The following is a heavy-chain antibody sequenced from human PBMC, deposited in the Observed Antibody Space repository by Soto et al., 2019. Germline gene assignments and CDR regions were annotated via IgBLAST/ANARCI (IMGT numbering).Heavy chain of an antibody. Sequence: EVLSLTSIVAGASLSVYYWSWIRQPAGKGLEWIGRVYTNGATNYNPSLTSRVTVSVDTSRNQFSLNLRFVTAADTAVYYCATDAAETVGDGYWCDPWGQGTLVTVSS. V-gene: IGHV4-4*07. D-gene: IGHD6-13*01. CDR2: VYTNGAT. CDR3: ATDAAETVGDGYWCDP. J-gene: IGHJ5*02. CDR1: GASLSVYY.